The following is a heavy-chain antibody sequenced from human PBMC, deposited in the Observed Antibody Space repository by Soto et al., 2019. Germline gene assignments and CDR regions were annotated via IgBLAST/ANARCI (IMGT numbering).Heavy chain of an antibody. CDR1: GGSFSGYY. CDR2: INHSGST. V-gene: IGHV4-34*01. CDR3: ARAPLGGSSSWFDY. Sequence: SETLSLTCAVYGGSFSGYYWSWIRQPPGKGLEWIGEINHSGSTNYNLSLKSRVTISVDTSKNQFSLKLSSVTAADTAVYYCARAPLGGSSSWFDYWGQGTLVTVSS. D-gene: IGHD6-13*01. J-gene: IGHJ4*02.